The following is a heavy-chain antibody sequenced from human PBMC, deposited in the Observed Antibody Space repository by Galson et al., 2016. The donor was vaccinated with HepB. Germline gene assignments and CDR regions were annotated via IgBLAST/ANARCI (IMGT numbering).Heavy chain of an antibody. CDR2: IYYSGST. CDR1: GGSISSYY. V-gene: IGHV4-59*01. Sequence: ETLSLTCTVSGGSISSYYWSWIRQPPGKGLEWIGYIYYSGSTNYNPSLKRRVTISVDTSKNQFPLKLSSATAADTAVYYCARGDCGGDCYVDYWGQGTLGTVSS. CDR3: ARGDCGGDCYVDY. D-gene: IGHD2-21*01. J-gene: IGHJ4*02.